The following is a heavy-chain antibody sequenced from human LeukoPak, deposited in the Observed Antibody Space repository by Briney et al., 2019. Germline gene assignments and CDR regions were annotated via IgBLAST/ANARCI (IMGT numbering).Heavy chain of an antibody. Sequence: GASVKVSCKAFGYTFTTYYMHWVRQAPGQGLEWMGIINPSGGSTFYAQEFQGRVTMTRDTSTSTVYMELSSLRSEDTAVYYCARRYCSGGGCSFEYWGQGTLVTVSS. CDR2: INPSGGST. CDR3: ARRYCSGGGCSFEY. J-gene: IGHJ4*02. CDR1: GYTFTTYY. D-gene: IGHD2-15*01. V-gene: IGHV1-46*01.